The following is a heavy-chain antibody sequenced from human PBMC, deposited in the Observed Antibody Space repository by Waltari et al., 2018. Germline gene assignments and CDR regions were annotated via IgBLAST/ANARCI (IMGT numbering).Heavy chain of an antibody. CDR2: SSRGATGGKIL. J-gene: IGHJ2*01. CDR1: GFIFSDYY. CDR3: ARVVVGANEWKFDF. D-gene: IGHD1-26*01. Sequence: QVQLVESGGGLVKPGGSLRLSCAASGFIFSDYYMSWIRQAPGKGLGWVSYSSRGATGGKILFYADSVNGRFTISRDDAEDSLYLQMNSLRAEDTAMYYCARVVVGANEWKFDFWGRGTLVTVSS. V-gene: IGHV3-11*01.